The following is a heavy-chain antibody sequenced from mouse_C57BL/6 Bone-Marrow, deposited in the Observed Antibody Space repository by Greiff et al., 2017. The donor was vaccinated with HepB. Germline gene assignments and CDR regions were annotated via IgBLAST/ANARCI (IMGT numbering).Heavy chain of an antibody. CDR3: ARYDGSRGGAY. CDR1: GYTFTSYW. CDR2: IDPSDSYT. J-gene: IGHJ3*01. D-gene: IGHD1-1*01. V-gene: IGHV1-50*01. Sequence: QVQLQQPGAELVKPGASVKLSCKASGYTFTSYWMQWVKQRPGQGLEWIGEIDPSDSYTNYNQKFKGKATLTVDTSSSTAYMQLSSLTSEDSAVYYCARYDGSRGGAYWGQGTLVTVSA.